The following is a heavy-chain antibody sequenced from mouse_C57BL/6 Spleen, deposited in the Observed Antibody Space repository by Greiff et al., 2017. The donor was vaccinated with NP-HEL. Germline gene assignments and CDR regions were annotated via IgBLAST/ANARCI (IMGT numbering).Heavy chain of an antibody. CDR2: ISSGGSYT. CDR1: GFTFSSYG. CDR3: ARHLDYGSSPYWYFDV. V-gene: IGHV5-6*01. J-gene: IGHJ1*03. D-gene: IGHD1-1*01. Sequence: EVKLMESGGDLVKPGGSLKLSCAASGFTFSSYGMSWVRQTPDKRLEWVATISSGGSYTYYPDSVKGRFTISRDNAKNTLYLQMSSLKSEDTAMYYCARHLDYGSSPYWYFDVWGTGTTVTVSS.